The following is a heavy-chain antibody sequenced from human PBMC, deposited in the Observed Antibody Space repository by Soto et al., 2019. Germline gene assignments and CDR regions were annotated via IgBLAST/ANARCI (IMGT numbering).Heavy chain of an antibody. V-gene: IGHV1-69*08. Sequence: QVQLVQSGAEVKKPGSSVKVSCKASGGTFSSYTISWVRQAPGQGLEWMGRIIPILGIANYAQKFQGRVTINADKSTSTAYMELSSLRSEDTAVYYCARDPLYCSGGSCYSGAFDIWGQGTMVTVSS. D-gene: IGHD2-15*01. CDR3: ARDPLYCSGGSCYSGAFDI. J-gene: IGHJ3*02. CDR1: GGTFSSYT. CDR2: IIPILGIA.